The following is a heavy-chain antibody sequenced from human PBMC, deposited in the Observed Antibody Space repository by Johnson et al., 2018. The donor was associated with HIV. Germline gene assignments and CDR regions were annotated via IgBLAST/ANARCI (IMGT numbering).Heavy chain of an antibody. Sequence: VQLVESGGGLVKPGGSLRLACAASGFTFNNAWMTWVRQAPGKGLGWVGRIKSKTDGGTTDYAAPVKGRFIISRDNSKNTLYLQMNSLRAEDTAVYYCARENQDAFDIWGQGTMVTVSS. CDR3: ARENQDAFDI. CDR2: IKSKTDGGTT. V-gene: IGHV3-15*01. J-gene: IGHJ3*02. CDR1: GFTFNNAW.